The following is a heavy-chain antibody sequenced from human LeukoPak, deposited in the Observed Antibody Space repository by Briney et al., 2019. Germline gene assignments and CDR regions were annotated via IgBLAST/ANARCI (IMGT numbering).Heavy chain of an antibody. J-gene: IGHJ4*02. D-gene: IGHD2-2*01. Sequence: GGSLRLSCAASGFTFSSYGMHWVRQAPGKGLEWVAVIWYDGSNKYYADSVKGRFTISRDNSKNTLYLQMNSLRAEDTAVYYCARDQAFYFSYADYWGQGTLVTVSS. CDR2: IWYDGSNK. CDR3: ARDQAFYFSYADY. CDR1: GFTFSSYG. V-gene: IGHV3-33*01.